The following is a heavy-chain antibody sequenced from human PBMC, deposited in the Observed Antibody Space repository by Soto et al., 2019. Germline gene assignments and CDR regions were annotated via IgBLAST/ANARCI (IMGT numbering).Heavy chain of an antibody. D-gene: IGHD3-22*01. V-gene: IGHV4-59*11. CDR1: GVSISSHY. CDR3: ARSRYYDSSGYYSLDY. Sequence: NLPETLSLTCTVSGVSISSHYWSWIRQPPGKGLEWIGYIYYSGITNYNSSLKSRVTISLDTSKTQFSLRLSSVTAADTAVYYCARSRYYDSSGYYSLDYWGQGTLVTVSS. J-gene: IGHJ4*02. CDR2: IYYSGIT.